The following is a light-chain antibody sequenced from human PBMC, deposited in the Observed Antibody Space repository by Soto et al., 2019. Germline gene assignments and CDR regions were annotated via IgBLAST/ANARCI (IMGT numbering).Light chain of an antibody. CDR1: QSVSSSY. Sequence: EIVMTQSPATLSVSPWERATLSCRASQSVSSSYLAWYQQKPGQAPRLLIYGASSRATGIPDRFSGSGSGTDFTLTISRLEPEDFAVYYCQQYGSSGTFGQGTKVDI. CDR2: GAS. CDR3: QQYGSSGT. V-gene: IGKV3-20*01. J-gene: IGKJ1*01.